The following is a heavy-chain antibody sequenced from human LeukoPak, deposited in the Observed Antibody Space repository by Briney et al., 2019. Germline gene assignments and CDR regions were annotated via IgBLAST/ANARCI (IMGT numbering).Heavy chain of an antibody. D-gene: IGHD5-24*01. J-gene: IGHJ4*02. Sequence: ASVKVSCKASGYTFTSYAMHWVRQAPGQRLEWMGWINAGNGNTKYSQKFQGRVTITRDTSASTAYMELSSLRSEDTAVYYCASSGEEMATITGAFGYWGQGALVTVSS. CDR1: GYTFTSYA. V-gene: IGHV1-3*01. CDR2: INAGNGNT. CDR3: ASSGEEMATITGAFGY.